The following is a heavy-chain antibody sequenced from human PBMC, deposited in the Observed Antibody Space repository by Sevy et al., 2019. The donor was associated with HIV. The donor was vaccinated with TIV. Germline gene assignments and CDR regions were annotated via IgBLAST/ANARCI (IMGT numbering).Heavy chain of an antibody. CDR1: GFTLSSYT. V-gene: IGHV3-21*01. J-gene: IGHJ4*02. Sequence: GGSLRLSCAASGFTLSSYTMNWVRQAPGKGLEWVSSISGSSSYIYYADSVKGRFTISRDNAKNSLYLQMNSLRAEDTAVYYCASTCSGGSCYYDYWGQGTLVTVSS. CDR2: ISGSSSYI. CDR3: ASTCSGGSCYYDY. D-gene: IGHD2-15*01.